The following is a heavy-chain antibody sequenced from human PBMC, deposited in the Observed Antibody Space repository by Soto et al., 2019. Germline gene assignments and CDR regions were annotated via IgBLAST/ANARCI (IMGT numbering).Heavy chain of an antibody. J-gene: IGHJ4*02. V-gene: IGHV2-70*01. D-gene: IGHD3-10*01. CDR2: IDWDDDK. Sequence: SGPTLVNPTQTLTLTCTFSEFSFSTSGMCESWIRQPPGKALEWLALIDWDDDKFYLPSLKTRLTISRDTSKNQVVLTMTNMDPLDTATYYCARNFYDTGNYYARIDYWGPGTLVTVSS. CDR1: EFSFSTSGMC. CDR3: ARNFYDTGNYYARIDY.